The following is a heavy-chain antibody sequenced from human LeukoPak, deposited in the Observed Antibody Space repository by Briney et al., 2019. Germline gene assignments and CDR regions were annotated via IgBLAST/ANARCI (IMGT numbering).Heavy chain of an antibody. J-gene: IGHJ4*02. Sequence: ASVKVSCKASGFTFTGYYLHWVRQAPGQGLEWMGWINPNSGGTNYAQRFQGRVTMTRDTSISTAYMELTRLRSDATAVYYCARDGSTTGTTLFDYWGQGTLVTVSS. CDR3: ARDGSTTGTTLFDY. D-gene: IGHD1-1*01. V-gene: IGHV1-2*02. CDR1: GFTFTGYY. CDR2: INPNSGGT.